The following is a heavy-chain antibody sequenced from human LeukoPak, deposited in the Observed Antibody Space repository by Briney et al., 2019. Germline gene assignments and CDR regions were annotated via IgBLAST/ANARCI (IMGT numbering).Heavy chain of an antibody. Sequence: ASVKVSCKASGYTFTSYGISWVRQAPGQGLEWMGWINPNSGGTNYAQKFQGRVTMTRDTSISTAYMELSRLRSDDTAVYYCARDRDFWSSWVDPWGQGTLVTVSS. D-gene: IGHD3-3*01. J-gene: IGHJ5*02. CDR2: INPNSGGT. CDR3: ARDRDFWSSWVDP. V-gene: IGHV1-2*02. CDR1: GYTFTSYG.